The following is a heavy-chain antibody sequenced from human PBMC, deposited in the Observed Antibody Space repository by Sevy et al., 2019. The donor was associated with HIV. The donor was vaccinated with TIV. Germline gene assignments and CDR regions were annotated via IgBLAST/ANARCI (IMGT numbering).Heavy chain of an antibody. D-gene: IGHD3-10*01. J-gene: IGHJ5*02. V-gene: IGHV3-48*03. CDR1: GFTFNTHA. Sequence: GGSLRLSCAASGFTFNTHAMNWVRQAPGKGLEWVSYISTSGDTIYYADSVEGRFTISRDNAKNSLYLQMSSLRVEDTAIYYCAPGSLSWGQGTLVTVSS. CDR3: APGSLS. CDR2: ISTSGDTI.